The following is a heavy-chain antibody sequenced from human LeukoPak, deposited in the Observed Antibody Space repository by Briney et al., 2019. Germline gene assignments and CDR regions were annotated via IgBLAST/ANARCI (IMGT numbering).Heavy chain of an antibody. Sequence: SETLSLTCSVSGGSINTYYWSCIRQPAGKGLEWIGRIHSSGSTHYNPSLKSRVTISVDTSQNQFSLKLSSVTAADTAVYYCARVGYCSGGSCFSRWFDPWGQGTLVTVSS. J-gene: IGHJ5*02. CDR2: IHSSGST. CDR3: ARVGYCSGGSCFSRWFDP. CDR1: GGSINTYY. D-gene: IGHD2-15*01. V-gene: IGHV4-4*07.